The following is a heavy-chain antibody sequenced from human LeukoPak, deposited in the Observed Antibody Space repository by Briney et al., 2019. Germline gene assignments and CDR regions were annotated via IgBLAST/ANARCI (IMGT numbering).Heavy chain of an antibody. CDR2: IYYSGST. CDR3: ARDAFSTVDPGDYYYYYMDV. Sequence: PSETLSLTRTVSGGSISSHYWSWIRQPPGKGLEWIGYIYYSGSTNYNPSLKSRVTISVDTSKNQFSLKLSSVTAADTAVYYCARDAFSTVDPGDYYYYYMDVWGKGTTVTVSS. CDR1: GGSISSHY. J-gene: IGHJ6*03. D-gene: IGHD4-23*01. V-gene: IGHV4-59*11.